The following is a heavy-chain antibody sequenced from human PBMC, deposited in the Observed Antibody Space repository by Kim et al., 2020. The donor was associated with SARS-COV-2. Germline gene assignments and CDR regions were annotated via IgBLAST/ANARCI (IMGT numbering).Heavy chain of an antibody. Sequence: LSLTCAASGFTFSSYSMNWVRQAPGKGLEWVSSISSSSSYIYYADSVKGRFTISRDNAKNSLYLQMNSLRAEVTAVYYCARGGESSSWYSPLVDFDPWGQGTLVTVSS. D-gene: IGHD6-13*01. CDR2: ISSSSSYI. CDR1: GFTFSSYS. J-gene: IGHJ5*02. CDR3: ARGGESSSWYSPLVDFDP. V-gene: IGHV3-21*01.